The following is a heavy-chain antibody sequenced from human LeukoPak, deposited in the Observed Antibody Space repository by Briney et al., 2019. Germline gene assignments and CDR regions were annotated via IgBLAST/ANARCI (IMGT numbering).Heavy chain of an antibody. D-gene: IGHD1-7*01. CDR2: ISSSSSYI. J-gene: IGHJ6*02. CDR3: ARPGTTRDFYYYYGMDV. V-gene: IGHV3-21*01. CDR1: RFTFSSYT. Sequence: GGSLRLSCAASRFTFSSYTMNWVRQAPGKGLEWVSSISSSSSYIYYADSVKGRFTISRDNAKNSLYLQMNSLRAEDTAVYYCARPGTTRDFYYYYGMDVWGQGTTVTVSS.